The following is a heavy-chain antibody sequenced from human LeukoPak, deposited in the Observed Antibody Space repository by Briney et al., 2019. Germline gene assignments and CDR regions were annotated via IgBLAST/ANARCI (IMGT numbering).Heavy chain of an antibody. CDR2: IYTSGST. D-gene: IGHD3-9*01. J-gene: IGHJ4*02. CDR1: GGSISSGSYY. V-gene: IGHV4-61*02. CDR3: ARGRTFDWLYFDY. Sequence: PSETLSLTCTVSGGSISSGSYYWSWIRQPAGKGLEWIGRIYTSGSTNYNPSLKSRVTISGDTSKNQFSLKLSSVTAADTAVYYCARGRTFDWLYFDYWGQGTLVTVSS.